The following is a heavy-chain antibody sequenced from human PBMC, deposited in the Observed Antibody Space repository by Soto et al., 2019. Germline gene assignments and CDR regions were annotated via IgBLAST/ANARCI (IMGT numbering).Heavy chain of an antibody. CDR2: ISPFNGHT. CDR3: ARDAGSESYLAY. V-gene: IGHV1-18*01. CDR1: GYTFTNYV. D-gene: IGHD1-26*01. J-gene: IGHJ4*02. Sequence: HVQLVQSGGEVKKPGASVKVSCKPSGYTFTNYVISWVRQAPGQGLEYMGWISPFNGHTKYAQKFQGRVTLTTETSTGTASMELRSLINDDTAVYYCARDAGSESYLAYWGQGTLVSVSS.